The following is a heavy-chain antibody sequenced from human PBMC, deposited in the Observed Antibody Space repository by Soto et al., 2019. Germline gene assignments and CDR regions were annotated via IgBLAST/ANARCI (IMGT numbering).Heavy chain of an antibody. V-gene: IGHV4-4*02. J-gene: IGHJ4*02. CDR1: GGSISGTNW. D-gene: IGHD6-13*01. Sequence: QVQLQESGPGLVKPSGTLSLNCAVSGGSISGTNWWSWVRQPPGEGLAWIGEIYHSGYTRTTYNRSLRNRVTISLDGSGNRLSLVLTSVADADTAVYFCASDVTMSGTRGFDYWGQGILVTASS. CDR2: IYHSGYTRT. CDR3: ASDVTMSGTRGFDY.